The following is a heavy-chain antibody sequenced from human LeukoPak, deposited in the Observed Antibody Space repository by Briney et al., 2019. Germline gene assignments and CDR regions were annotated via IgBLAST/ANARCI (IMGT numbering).Heavy chain of an antibody. Sequence: SSETLSLTCTVSGGSISSVDHYWSWIRQPPGKGLEWIGYIYYSGSTYYNPSLKSRVTISVDTSKNQFSLKLSSVTAADTAVYHCARVDTAVIGYYFDYWGQGTLVTVSS. CDR1: GGSISSVDHY. CDR3: ARVDTAVIGYYFDY. V-gene: IGHV4-30-4*08. J-gene: IGHJ4*02. D-gene: IGHD5-18*01. CDR2: IYYSGST.